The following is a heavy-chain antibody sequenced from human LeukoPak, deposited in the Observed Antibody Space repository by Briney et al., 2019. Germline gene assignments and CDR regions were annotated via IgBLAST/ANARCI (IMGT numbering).Heavy chain of an antibody. Sequence: PSETLSLTCTVSGGSISSSSYYWGWIRQPPGKGLEWIGSIYYSGSTYYNPSLKSRVTISVDTSKNQFSLKLSSVTAADTAVYYCASGSPASSVLDKFDDWGQGTLVTVSS. J-gene: IGHJ4*02. CDR3: ASGSPASSVLDKFDD. D-gene: IGHD1-26*01. V-gene: IGHV4-39*07. CDR2: IYYSGST. CDR1: GGSISSSSYY.